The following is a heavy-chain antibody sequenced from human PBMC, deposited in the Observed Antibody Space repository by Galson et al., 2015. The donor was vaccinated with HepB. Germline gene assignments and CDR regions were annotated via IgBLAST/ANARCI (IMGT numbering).Heavy chain of an antibody. CDR3: ARDPSGRVPGGFDI. D-gene: IGHD3-10*01. CDR2: ISAYNGNT. J-gene: IGHJ3*02. Sequence: SVKVSCKASGYTFTSYGISWVRQAPGQGLEWMGWISAYNGNTNYAQKLQGRVTMTTDTSTSTAYMELRSLRSDDTAVYYCARDPSGRVPGGFDIWGQGAMVTVSS. CDR1: GYTFTSYG. V-gene: IGHV1-18*04.